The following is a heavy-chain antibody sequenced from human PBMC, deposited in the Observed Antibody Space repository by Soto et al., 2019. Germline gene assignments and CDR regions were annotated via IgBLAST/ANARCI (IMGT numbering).Heavy chain of an antibody. D-gene: IGHD6-13*01. V-gene: IGHV1-69*01. J-gene: IGHJ6*02. CDR3: ARDLAQLVPYYYYYYGMDV. Sequence: QVQLVQSGAEVKKPGSSVKVSCKASGGTFSSYAISWMRQAPGQGLEWMGGIIPIFGTANYAQKFQGRVTITADESTSTAYMELSSLRSEDTAVYYCARDLAQLVPYYYYYYGMDVWGQGTTVTVSS. CDR2: IIPIFGTA. CDR1: GGTFSSYA.